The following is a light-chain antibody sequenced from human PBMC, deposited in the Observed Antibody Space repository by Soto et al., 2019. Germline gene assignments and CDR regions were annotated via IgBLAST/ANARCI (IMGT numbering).Light chain of an antibody. CDR3: SSYAGSNSMV. V-gene: IGLV2-8*01. Sequence: QSALTQPPSASGSPGQSVTISCTGTSSDVGGYNYVSWYQQHPGKAPKLMIYEVSNRPSGVPDRFSGSKSGNTASLTVSGLQVDDEADYNCSSYAGSNSMVFGGGTKLTVL. J-gene: IGLJ2*01. CDR1: SSDVGGYNY. CDR2: EVS.